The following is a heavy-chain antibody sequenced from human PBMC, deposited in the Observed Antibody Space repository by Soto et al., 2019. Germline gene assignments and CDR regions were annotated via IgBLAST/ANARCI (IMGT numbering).Heavy chain of an antibody. J-gene: IGHJ6*02. CDR1: GYTFTGYY. CDR3: ARDLGIAAAGAPFYYYYYGMDV. D-gene: IGHD6-13*01. Sequence: ASVKVSCKASGYTFTGYYMHWVRQAPGQGLEWMGWINPNSGGTNYAQRFQGWVTMTRDTSISTAYMELSRLRSDDTAVYYCARDLGIAAAGAPFYYYYYGMDVWGQGTTVTV. V-gene: IGHV1-2*04. CDR2: INPNSGGT.